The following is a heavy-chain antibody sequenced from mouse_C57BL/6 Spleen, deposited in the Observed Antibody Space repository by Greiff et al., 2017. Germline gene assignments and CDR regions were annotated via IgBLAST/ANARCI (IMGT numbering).Heavy chain of an antibody. CDR3: AKKKGYYDALAY. D-gene: IGHD2-4*01. CDR1: GFSLTSYG. Sequence: VKLVESGPGLVASSQSLSITCTVSGFSLTSYGVDWVRQPPGKGLEWLGVIWGGGSTNYNSALMSRLSISKDNSKSQVFVKMNSLQTDDTAMYYCAKKKGYYDALAYWGQGTLVTVSA. V-gene: IGHV2-9*01. CDR2: IWGGGST. J-gene: IGHJ3*01.